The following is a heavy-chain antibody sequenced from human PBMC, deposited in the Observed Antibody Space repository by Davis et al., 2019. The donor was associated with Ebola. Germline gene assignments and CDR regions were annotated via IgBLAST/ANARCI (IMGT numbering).Heavy chain of an antibody. Sequence: GGSLRLSCAASRFTVSSNYMTWVRQAPGKGLEWVSAISGSGGSTYYADSVKGRFTISRDNSKKTLYLQMNSLRAEDTAVYYCAKSGLSFGVVKYHYGMDVWGKGTTVTVSP. V-gene: IGHV3-23*01. D-gene: IGHD3-3*01. J-gene: IGHJ6*04. CDR2: ISGSGGST. CDR3: AKSGLSFGVVKYHYGMDV. CDR1: RFTVSSNY.